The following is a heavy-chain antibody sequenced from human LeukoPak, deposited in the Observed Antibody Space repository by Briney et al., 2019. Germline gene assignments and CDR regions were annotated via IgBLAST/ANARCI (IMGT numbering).Heavy chain of an antibody. CDR1: GFTFSTCA. Sequence: PGGSLRLSCAASGFTFSTCAMIWVRRAPGKGLEWVSGMSGRGSSTYSADSVKGRILISRDNSKNTLYVQMNGLRAEDTAVYYCAKARDFDFWRGYSNWFDPWGQGTLVTVSS. V-gene: IGHV3-23*01. J-gene: IGHJ5*02. CDR2: MSGRGSST. CDR3: AKARDFDFWRGYSNWFDP. D-gene: IGHD3-3*01.